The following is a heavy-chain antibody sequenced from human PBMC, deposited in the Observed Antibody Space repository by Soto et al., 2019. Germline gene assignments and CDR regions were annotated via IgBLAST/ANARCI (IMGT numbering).Heavy chain of an antibody. D-gene: IGHD3-9*01. CDR3: ASGVRYFDWLDRPDY. CDR1: GYSFTSYW. CDR2: IDPSDSYT. Sequence: PGESLKISCKGSGYSFTSYWISWVRQMPGKGLEWMGRIDPSDSYTNYSPSFQGHVTISADKSISTAYLQWSSLKASDTAMYYCASGVRYFDWLDRPDYWGQGTLVTVSS. J-gene: IGHJ4*02. V-gene: IGHV5-10-1*01.